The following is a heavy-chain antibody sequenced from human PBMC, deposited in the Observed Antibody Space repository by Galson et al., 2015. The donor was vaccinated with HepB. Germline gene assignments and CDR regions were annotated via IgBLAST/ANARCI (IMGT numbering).Heavy chain of an antibody. CDR2: IGVAGDT. Sequence: SLRLSCAASGFTFSNYDIHWVRQTTGKGLEWVSVIGVAGDTYYSGSVKGRFTTSRENTKNSFYLQMNSLIPGDTAVYFCARAYDFWSGFAGMDVWGHGTTVTVSS. J-gene: IGHJ6*02. CDR1: GFTFSNYD. V-gene: IGHV3-13*04. D-gene: IGHD3-3*01. CDR3: ARAYDFWSGFAGMDV.